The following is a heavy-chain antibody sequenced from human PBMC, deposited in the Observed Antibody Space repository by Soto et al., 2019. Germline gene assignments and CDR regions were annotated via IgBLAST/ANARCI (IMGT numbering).Heavy chain of an antibody. CDR1: GGSLSDYF. J-gene: IGHJ6*03. Sequence: QVQLQQWGAGLLKPSETLSLTCVVSGGSLSDYFWSWIRQPPGMALEWIGEINHLGSINYHPSLKSRVTMSVDTSKNQFSLTLNSVTAADTATYYCARGGISHWAYFYYMDVWDRGTTVTVSS. V-gene: IGHV4-34*01. CDR3: ARGGISHWAYFYYMDV. CDR2: INHLGSI. D-gene: IGHD2-21*01.